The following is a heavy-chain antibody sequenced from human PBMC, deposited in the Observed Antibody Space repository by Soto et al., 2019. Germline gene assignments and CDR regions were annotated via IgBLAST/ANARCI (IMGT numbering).Heavy chain of an antibody. J-gene: IGHJ3*02. CDR1: GGSISSSYYY. CDR2: IYYGGST. D-gene: IGHD1-26*01. Sequence: QLQLQESGPGLVKPSETLSLTCTVSGGSISSSYYYWGWIRQPPGKGLEWIGSIYYGGSTYYNPSLKSGVTVSVYTSKNQFSLKLSSVTAADAAVYYWAGQREGGRGGFDIWGQGTVVTVSS. V-gene: IGHV4-39*01. CDR3: AGQREGGRGGFDI.